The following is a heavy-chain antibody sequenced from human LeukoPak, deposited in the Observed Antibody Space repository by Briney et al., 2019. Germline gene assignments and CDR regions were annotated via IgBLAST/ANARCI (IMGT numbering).Heavy chain of an antibody. V-gene: IGHV4-39*07. CDR2: IYYSGST. J-gene: IGHJ3*02. Sequence: SETLSLTCTVSGGSISSSSYYWGWIRQPPGKGLEWIGSIYYSGSTYYNPSLKSRVTISVDTSKNQFSLKLSSVTAADTAVYYCARWSGQDAFDIWGQGTMVTVSS. D-gene: IGHD3-3*01. CDR1: GGSISSSSYY. CDR3: ARWSGQDAFDI.